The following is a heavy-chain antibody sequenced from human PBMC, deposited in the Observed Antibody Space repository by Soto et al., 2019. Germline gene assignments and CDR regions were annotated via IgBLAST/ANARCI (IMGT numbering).Heavy chain of an antibody. CDR2: IWYDGSNK. CDR3: ARDYDFWSGYPLDAFDI. CDR1: GFTFSSYG. Sequence: PGGSLRLSCAASGFTFSSYGMHWVRQAPGKGLEWVAVIWYDGSNKYYAESVKGRFTISRDNSKNTLYLQMNSLRAEDTAVYYCARDYDFWSGYPLDAFDIWGQGTMVTVSS. V-gene: IGHV3-33*01. D-gene: IGHD3-3*01. J-gene: IGHJ3*02.